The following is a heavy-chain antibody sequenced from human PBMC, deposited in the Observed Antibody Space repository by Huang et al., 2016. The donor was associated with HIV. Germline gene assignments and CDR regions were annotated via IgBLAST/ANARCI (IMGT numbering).Heavy chain of an antibody. J-gene: IGHJ4*02. Sequence: EVQLVESGGGLVQPGGSLRLSCAASGFTVSSYWMHWVRQAPGKGLGWVSRINRDGSSTSYADAVKGRFTISRDNAKNTLYLQMNSLRAEDTDVYYCARDSQQWLVEDYWGQGTLVTVSS. CDR2: INRDGSST. D-gene: IGHD6-19*01. CDR3: ARDSQQWLVEDY. V-gene: IGHV3-74*01. CDR1: GFTVSSYW.